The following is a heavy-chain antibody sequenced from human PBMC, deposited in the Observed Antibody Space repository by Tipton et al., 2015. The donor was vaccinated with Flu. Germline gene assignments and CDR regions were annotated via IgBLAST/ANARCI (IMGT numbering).Heavy chain of an antibody. J-gene: IGHJ4*02. CDR1: GFSFSSYE. CDR2: ISPNGFKT. V-gene: IGHV3-48*03. CDR3: TRGFIRLCDF. D-gene: IGHD3-16*01. Sequence: AVSGFSFSSYEMNWVRQAPGKGLEWVSQISPNGFKTYYAGAVKGRFTIYRDNDKSSLYLQMSSLRAEDTAVYYCTRGFIRLCDFWGQGTLVTVSS.